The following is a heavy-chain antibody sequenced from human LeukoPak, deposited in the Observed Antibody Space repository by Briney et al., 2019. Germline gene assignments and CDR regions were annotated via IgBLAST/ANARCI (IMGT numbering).Heavy chain of an antibody. Sequence: GGSLRLSCAASGFTLSSYAMHWVRQAPGKRLEWVAVISYDGSNKYYADSVKGRFTISRDNSKNTLYLQMNSLRAEDTAVYYCVAATRVYYFDYWGQGTLVTVSS. CDR2: ISYDGSNK. CDR3: VAATRVYYFDY. V-gene: IGHV3-30*04. D-gene: IGHD2-15*01. J-gene: IGHJ4*02. CDR1: GFTLSSYA.